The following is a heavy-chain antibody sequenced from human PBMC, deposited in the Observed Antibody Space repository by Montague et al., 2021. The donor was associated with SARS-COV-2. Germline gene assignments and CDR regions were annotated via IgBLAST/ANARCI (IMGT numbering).Heavy chain of an antibody. CDR1: GDSISSTDHY. D-gene: IGHD1-1*01. CDR3: ARHLRVGNRWNGFEADY. CDR2: IFYSGST. J-gene: IGHJ4*02. Sequence: SETLSLTRTVSGDSISSTDHYWAWMRQPPGKGLEWIASIFYSGSTYYXPSLKSRVTISVDTSKNLFSLQLNSVTPADTSVYYCARHLRVGNRWNGFEADYWGQGALVSVSS. V-gene: IGHV4-39*01.